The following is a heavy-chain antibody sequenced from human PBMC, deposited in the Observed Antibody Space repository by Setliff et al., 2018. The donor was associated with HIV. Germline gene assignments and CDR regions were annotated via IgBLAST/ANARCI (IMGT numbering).Heavy chain of an antibody. V-gene: IGHV4-39*01. J-gene: IGHJ4*02. Sequence: SETLSLTCTVSGGSINSTSYYWGWIRQPPGNGLEWIGSIYHTGSTYYKPSLKSRVTISVDTSKNQFSLRLSSVAAGDTAVYYCARSITMVRVVNWGQGTLVTVSS. CDR3: ARSITMVRVVN. CDR2: IYHTGST. CDR1: GGSINSTSYY. D-gene: IGHD3-10*01.